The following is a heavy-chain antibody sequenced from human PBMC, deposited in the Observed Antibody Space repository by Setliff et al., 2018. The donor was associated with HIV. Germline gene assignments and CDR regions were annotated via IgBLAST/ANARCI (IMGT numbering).Heavy chain of an antibody. J-gene: IGHJ6*03. V-gene: IGHV4-4*08. CDR3: ARCYYNFWSGYPLDYMDV. CDR1: GVSISSHY. Sequence: SEPLSLTCPVSGVSISSHYWSWIRQPPGKGLEWIGHIYTSGSTNYNPSLKSRVTMSVGTSKNQFSLKLSSVTAADTAVYYCARCYYNFWSGYPLDYMDVWGKGTTVTVSS. CDR2: IYTSGST. D-gene: IGHD3-3*01.